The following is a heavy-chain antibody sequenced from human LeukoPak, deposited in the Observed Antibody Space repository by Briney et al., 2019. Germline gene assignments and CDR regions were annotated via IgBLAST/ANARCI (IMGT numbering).Heavy chain of an antibody. CDR1: GFTFSSYG. CDR3: AKDASDIVVVPAAIVEGYFDY. V-gene: IGHV3-30*18. Sequence: GRSLRLSCAASGFTFSSYGMHWVRQAPGKGLEWVAVISYDGSNKYYADSVKGRFTISRDNSKNTLYLQMNSLRAEDTAVYYCAKDASDIVVVPAAIVEGYFDYWGQGTLVTVSS. CDR2: ISYDGSNK. D-gene: IGHD2-2*01. J-gene: IGHJ4*02.